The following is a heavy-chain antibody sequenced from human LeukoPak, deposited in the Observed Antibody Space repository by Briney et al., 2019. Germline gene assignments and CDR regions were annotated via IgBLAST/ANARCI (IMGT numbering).Heavy chain of an antibody. J-gene: IGHJ4*02. V-gene: IGHV4-30-2*05. CDR3: ARVRYGGLDY. CDR2: IYYSGST. D-gene: IGHD4-23*01. Sequence: PSETLSLTCTVSGGSISSGGHSWSWIRQPPGKGLEWVGYIYYSGSTYFNPSLKSRVTISVDTSKNQFSLKLSSVTAADTAVYYCARVRYGGLDYWGQGTLVTVSS. CDR1: GGSISSGGHS.